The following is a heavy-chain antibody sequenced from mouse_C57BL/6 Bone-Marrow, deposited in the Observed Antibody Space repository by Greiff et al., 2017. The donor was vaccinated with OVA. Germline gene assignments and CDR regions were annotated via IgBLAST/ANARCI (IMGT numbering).Heavy chain of an antibody. CDR1: GYSITSGYY. J-gene: IGHJ1*03. CDR3: ARNYGNPWYFDV. CDR2: ISYDGSN. D-gene: IGHD1-1*01. V-gene: IGHV3-6*01. Sequence: EVKLVESGPGLVKPSQSLSLTCSVTGYSITSGYYWNWIRQFPGNKLEWMGYISYDGSNNYNPSLKNRISITRDTSKNQFFLKLNSVTTEDTATYDCARNYGNPWYFDVWGTGTTVTVSS.